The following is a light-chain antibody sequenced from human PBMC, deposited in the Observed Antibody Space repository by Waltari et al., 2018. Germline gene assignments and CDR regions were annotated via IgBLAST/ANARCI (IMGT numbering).Light chain of an antibody. CDR1: SSDVGGYNY. CDR3: CSYAGSYTHVV. CDR2: DVS. J-gene: IGLJ2*01. Sequence: QSALTQPRSVSGSPGQSVTISCTGTSSDVGGYNYVSWYQQHPGKAPKLMLDDVSKRPSGVPDRFSGSKSGNTASLTISGLQAEDEADYYCCSYAGSYTHVVFGGGTKLTVL. V-gene: IGLV2-11*01.